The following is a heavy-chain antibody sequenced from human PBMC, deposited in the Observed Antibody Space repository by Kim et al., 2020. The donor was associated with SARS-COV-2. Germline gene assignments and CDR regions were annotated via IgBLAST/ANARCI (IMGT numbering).Heavy chain of an antibody. D-gene: IGHD3-10*01. CDR2: ISYDGSNK. J-gene: IGHJ6*02. Sequence: GGSLRLSCAASGFTFSSYGMHWVRQAPGKGLEWVAVISYDGSNKYYADSVKGRFTISRDNSKNTLYLQMNSLRAEDTAVYYCAKFFAGWFGELLPPHYYYYYGMDVWGQGTTVTVSS. CDR3: AKFFAGWFGELLPPHYYYYYGMDV. CDR1: GFTFSSYG. V-gene: IGHV3-30*18.